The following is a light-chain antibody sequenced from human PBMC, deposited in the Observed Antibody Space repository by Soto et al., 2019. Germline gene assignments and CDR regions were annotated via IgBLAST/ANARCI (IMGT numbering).Light chain of an antibody. V-gene: IGKV1-39*01. Sequence: DIQMTQSPSSLPASVGDRVTITCRASQSISSYLNWYQQKPGKAPKLLIYAASSLQSGVPSRFSGSGSGTDFTLTISSLQPEDFATYYCQQSYSTLSFTFGPGTKVDIK. CDR1: QSISSY. CDR2: AAS. J-gene: IGKJ3*01. CDR3: QQSYSTLSFT.